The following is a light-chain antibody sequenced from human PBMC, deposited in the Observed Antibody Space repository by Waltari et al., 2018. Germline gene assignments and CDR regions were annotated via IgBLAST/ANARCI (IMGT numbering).Light chain of an antibody. Sequence: QSALTQPASVSGSPGQSITISCPGTSSDVGAYNYLSWYQQHPGKAPKLMIYDVSNRPSGVSNRFSGSKSGNTASLTISGLQAEDEADYYCSSYTSSSTLDVVFGGGTKLTVL. CDR2: DVS. CDR3: SSYTSSSTLDVV. CDR1: SSDVGAYNY. J-gene: IGLJ2*01. V-gene: IGLV2-14*01.